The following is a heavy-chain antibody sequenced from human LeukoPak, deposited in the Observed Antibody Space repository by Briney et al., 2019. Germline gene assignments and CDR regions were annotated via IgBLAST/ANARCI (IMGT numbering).Heavy chain of an antibody. CDR2: INHSGST. J-gene: IGHJ6*02. Sequence: SETLSLTCAVYGGSFSGYYWSWIRQPPGKGLEWIGEINHSGSTNYNPSLKSRVTISVDTSKNQFSLKLSSVTAADTAVYYCARGPTRPGYYYYHGMDVWGQGTTVTVSS. D-gene: IGHD1-14*01. CDR1: GGSFSGYY. V-gene: IGHV4-34*01. CDR3: ARGPTRPGYYYYHGMDV.